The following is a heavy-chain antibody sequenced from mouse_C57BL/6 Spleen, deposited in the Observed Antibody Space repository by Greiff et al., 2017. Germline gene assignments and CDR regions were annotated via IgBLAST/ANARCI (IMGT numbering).Heavy chain of an antibody. J-gene: IGHJ1*03. Sequence: DVQLVESGGGLVKPGGSLKLSCAASGFTFSSYAMSWVRQTPEKRLEWVATISDGGSYTYYPDNVKGRFTISRDNAKNNLYLQMSHLKSEDTAMYYCARDRDGSSHWYFDVWGTGTTVTVSS. CDR1: GFTFSSYA. D-gene: IGHD1-1*01. CDR3: ARDRDGSSHWYFDV. CDR2: ISDGGSYT. V-gene: IGHV5-4*01.